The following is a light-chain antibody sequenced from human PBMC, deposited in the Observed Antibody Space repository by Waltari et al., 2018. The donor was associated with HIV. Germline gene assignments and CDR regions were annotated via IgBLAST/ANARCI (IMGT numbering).Light chain of an antibody. CDR1: STNLGNTY. CDR3: LAWDDSLRGHV. J-gene: IGLJ1*01. V-gene: IGLV1-47*01. Sequence: SVLTQPPSASGTPGHRVTIACSGSSTNLGNTYAYWYQQLPGTAPKPPIYTNNQRPSGVPDRFSGSKSGTSASLDISALRSEDEAYYYCLAWDDSLRGHVFGSGTEVTVL. CDR2: TNN.